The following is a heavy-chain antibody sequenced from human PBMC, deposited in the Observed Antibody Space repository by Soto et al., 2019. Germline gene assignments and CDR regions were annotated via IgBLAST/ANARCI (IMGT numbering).Heavy chain of an antibody. CDR2: INPNGGST. CDR1: GYTFTHYY. Sequence: QVQLVQSGAEVKTTGASVKLSCKASGYTFTHYYIHWVRQAPGQGLEWMGIINPNGGSTTYAQKFRAGVTMTRDTSTSTVYMELSNLRSDDSAVYYCATSVNSAMAFDYWGQGTLVTVSS. V-gene: IGHV1-46*01. J-gene: IGHJ4*02. CDR3: ATSVNSAMAFDY. D-gene: IGHD5-18*01.